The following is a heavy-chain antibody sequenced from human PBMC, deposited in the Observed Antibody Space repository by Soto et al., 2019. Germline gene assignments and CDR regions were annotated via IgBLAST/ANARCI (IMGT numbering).Heavy chain of an antibody. V-gene: IGHV3-23*01. J-gene: IGHJ4*02. Sequence: VGSLRLSCAASGFTFSSYAMSWVRQAPGKGLEWVSTISDSGGSTYSADSVQGRFTISRDNSKSTLYLQMNSLRAEDTAVYYCAKAWSSSWYYFDHWGQGTLVTVSS. CDR1: GFTFSSYA. CDR2: ISDSGGST. CDR3: AKAWSSSWYYFDH. D-gene: IGHD6-13*01.